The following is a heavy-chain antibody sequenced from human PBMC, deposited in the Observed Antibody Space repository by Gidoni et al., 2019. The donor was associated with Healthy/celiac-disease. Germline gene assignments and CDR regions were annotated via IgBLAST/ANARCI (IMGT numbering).Heavy chain of an antibody. CDR2: IIPIFGTA. Sequence: QVQLVQSGAEVKKPGSSVKVSCKASGGTFSSYAISWVRQAPGQGLEWMGGIIPIFGTANYAQKFQGRVTITADKSTSTAYMELSSLRSEDTAVYYCARFDFRYYDSSGYYSGYYYGMDVWGQGTTVTVSS. CDR1: GGTFSSYA. J-gene: IGHJ6*02. D-gene: IGHD3-22*01. CDR3: ARFDFRYYDSSGYYSGYYYGMDV. V-gene: IGHV1-69*06.